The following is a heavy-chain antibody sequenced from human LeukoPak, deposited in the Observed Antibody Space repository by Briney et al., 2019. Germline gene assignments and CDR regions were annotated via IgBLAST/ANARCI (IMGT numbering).Heavy chain of an antibody. J-gene: IGHJ6*03. CDR2: IYYSGST. D-gene: IGHD3-3*01. Sequence: GSLRLSCAASGFIFGRDSMNWVRQAPGRGLEWIGYIYYSGSTNYNPSLKSRVTISVDTSKNQFSLKLSSVTAADTAVYYCAREQGFWSAYYYYHMDVWGKGTTVTVSS. CDR1: GFIFGRDS. V-gene: IGHV4-59*12. CDR3: AREQGFWSAYYYYHMDV.